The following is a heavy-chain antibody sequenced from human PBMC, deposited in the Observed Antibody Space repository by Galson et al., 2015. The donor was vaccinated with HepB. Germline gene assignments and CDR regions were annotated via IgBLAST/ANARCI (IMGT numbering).Heavy chain of an antibody. CDR3: AGDPWWTYGGNCDTAFDI. D-gene: IGHD4-23*01. V-gene: IGHV1-18*01. Sequence: SVKVSCKASGYSFTSYGISWVRQAPGQGLEWMGWSTGYNGNTKYAQKLQGRVTMTTDTSTSTAYMELRSLRSDDTAVYYCAGDPWWTYGGNCDTAFDIWGQGTMVTVSS. J-gene: IGHJ3*02. CDR1: GYSFTSYG. CDR2: STGYNGNT.